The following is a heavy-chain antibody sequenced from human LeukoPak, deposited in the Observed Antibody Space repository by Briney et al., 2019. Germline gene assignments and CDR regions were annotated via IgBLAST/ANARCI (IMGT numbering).Heavy chain of an antibody. V-gene: IGHV3-21*01. CDR3: ARTLGIAAPVYFDY. CDR2: ISSSSSYI. CDR1: GFTFSSYS. D-gene: IGHD6-6*01. Sequence: PGGSLRLSCAASGFTFSSYSMNWVRQAPGKGLEWVSSISSSSSYIYYADSVKGRFTISRDNAKNSLYLQMNSLRAEDTAVYYCARTLGIAAPVYFDYWGQGTLVTVSS. J-gene: IGHJ4*02.